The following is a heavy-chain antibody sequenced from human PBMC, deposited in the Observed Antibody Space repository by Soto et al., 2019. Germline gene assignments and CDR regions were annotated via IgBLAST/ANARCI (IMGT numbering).Heavy chain of an antibody. CDR3: ARDPTYTGSLWFDP. D-gene: IGHD2-2*02. Sequence: SETLSLTCTVSGGSINNYYWSWIRQPPGKGLEWIGYIYYRGSTNYNPSLKSRVTISVDTSKSHFSLRLTSVTAADTAVYYCARDPTYTGSLWFDPWGQGTLVTVSS. CDR1: GGSINNYY. CDR2: IYYRGST. J-gene: IGHJ5*02. V-gene: IGHV4-59*01.